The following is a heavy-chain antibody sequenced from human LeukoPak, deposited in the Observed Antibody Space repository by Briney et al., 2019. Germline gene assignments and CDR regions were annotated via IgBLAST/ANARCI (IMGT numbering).Heavy chain of an antibody. CDR3: ARGSDFDWLLSSFDY. D-gene: IGHD3-9*01. CDR1: GFTSSSYA. CDR2: ISYDGSNK. V-gene: IGHV3-30-3*01. Sequence: GGSLRLSCAASGFTSSSYAMHWVRQAPGKGLEWGAVISYDGSNKYYADSVKGRFTISRDNSKNTLYLQMNSLRAEDTAVYYCARGSDFDWLLSSFDYWGQGTLVTVSS. J-gene: IGHJ4*02.